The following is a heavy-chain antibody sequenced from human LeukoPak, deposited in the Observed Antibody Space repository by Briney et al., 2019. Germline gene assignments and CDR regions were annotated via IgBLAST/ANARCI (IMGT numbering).Heavy chain of an antibody. CDR2: IRSKANSYAT. V-gene: IGHV3-73*01. Sequence: GGSLRLSRAASGFTFSGSAMHWVRQASGKGLEWVGRIRSKANSYATAYAASVKGRFTISRDDPKNTASLQLDSLKTEDTAVYYCATQAYGGITGGVDYWGQGTLVTVSS. CDR3: ATQAYGGITGGVDY. CDR1: GFTFSGSA. D-gene: IGHD4-23*01. J-gene: IGHJ4*02.